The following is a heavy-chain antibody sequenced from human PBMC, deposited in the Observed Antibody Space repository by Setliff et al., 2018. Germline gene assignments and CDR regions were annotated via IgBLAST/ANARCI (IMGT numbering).Heavy chain of an antibody. CDR2: VYYTGNT. D-gene: IGHD5-18*01. Sequence: LSLTCTVSGGSIMNYFWSWIRQPPGKGLEWVGYVYYTGNTNYNPSLKSRLTISVDPSKNQVSLQLKSATTADTAVYYCARDRTAYNYGMDIWGQGTTVTVSS. J-gene: IGHJ6*02. V-gene: IGHV4-59*01. CDR3: ARDRTAYNYGMDI. CDR1: GGSIMNYF.